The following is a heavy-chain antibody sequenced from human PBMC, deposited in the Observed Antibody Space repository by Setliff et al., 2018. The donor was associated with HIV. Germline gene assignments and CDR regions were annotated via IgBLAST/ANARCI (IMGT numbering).Heavy chain of an antibody. D-gene: IGHD6-13*01. CDR2: ICYSATT. CDR3: ARRSGAAVFYYFDY. J-gene: IGHJ4*02. Sequence: SETLSLTCTVSGGSIGSYCWSWIRQPPGKGLEWIGTICYSATTNYNPSLKNRVAISVDTSENQFSLKLTSVTPADTAVYYCARRSGAAVFYYFDYWGQGTLVTVSS. CDR1: GGSIGSYC. V-gene: IGHV4-59*01.